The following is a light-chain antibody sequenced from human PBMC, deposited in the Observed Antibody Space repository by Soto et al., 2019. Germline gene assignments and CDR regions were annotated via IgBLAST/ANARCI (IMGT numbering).Light chain of an antibody. Sequence: DIQMTQSPSSLSASVGDRVTITCRASQGISNYLAWYQQKPGKVPKLLIYAASTLQSGVPSRFSCSGSGTEFTLTISSLQPEDVASYYCQTYNSVPLTFGGGTKVDIK. J-gene: IGKJ4*01. CDR1: QGISNY. CDR2: AAS. V-gene: IGKV1-27*01. CDR3: QTYNSVPLT.